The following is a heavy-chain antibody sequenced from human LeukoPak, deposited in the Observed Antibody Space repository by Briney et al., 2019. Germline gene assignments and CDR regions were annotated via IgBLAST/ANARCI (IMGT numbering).Heavy chain of an antibody. D-gene: IGHD3-9*01. J-gene: IGHJ4*02. Sequence: GGSLRLSCAASGFTFSSYSMNWVRQAPGKGLEWVSYISSSSSTIYYADSVKGRFTISRDNAKNSLYLQMSSLRVEDTAIYYCTRGYDISDYWGQGTVVTVSS. CDR1: GFTFSSYS. V-gene: IGHV3-48*04. CDR2: ISSSSSTI. CDR3: TRGYDISDY.